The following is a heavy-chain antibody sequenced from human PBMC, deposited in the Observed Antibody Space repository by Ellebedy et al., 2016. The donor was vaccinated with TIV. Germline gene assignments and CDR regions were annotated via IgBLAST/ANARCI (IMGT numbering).Heavy chain of an antibody. CDR1: GFTFSSYS. D-gene: IGHD2-8*02. CDR2: ISRSSAYI. J-gene: IGHJ4*02. CDR3: ARPLGYCTDTTCHPHY. Sequence: PGGSMRLSCAASGFTFSSYSMKWVRQAPGKGLEWVASISRSSAYIYYADPVKGRFTISRDNSKNSLYLQVSSLRAEDTAVYYCARPLGYCTDTTCHPHYWGRGTLVTVSS. V-gene: IGHV3-21*01.